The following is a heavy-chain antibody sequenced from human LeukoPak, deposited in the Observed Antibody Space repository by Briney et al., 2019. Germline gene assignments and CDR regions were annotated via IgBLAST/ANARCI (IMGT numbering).Heavy chain of an antibody. J-gene: IGHJ4*02. D-gene: IGHD6-25*01. CDR2: ISGGGGTT. CDR3: AREGGFYRPLDY. V-gene: IGHV3-23*01. Sequence: GGSLRLSCAASGIIFINYNMSWVRQTPGKGLESVAIISGGGGTTYYADSVKGRFTISRDNSQNTVYLQMTSLRVEDTAVYYCAREGGFYRPLDYSGQGTLVTVSS. CDR1: GIIFINYN.